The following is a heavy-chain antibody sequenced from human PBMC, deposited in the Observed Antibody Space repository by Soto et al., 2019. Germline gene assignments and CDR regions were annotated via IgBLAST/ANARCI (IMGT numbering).Heavy chain of an antibody. CDR1: GGSISSNSYY. V-gene: IGHV4-39*01. D-gene: IGHD3-16*01. Sequence: QLQLQESGPGLVKPSETLSLTCTVSGGSISSNSYYWAWIRQPPGKGLEWIGNIYYSGTTYYNPTRKSRVTISVDTYKNQFSLKLSSVTAADTAVYYCARHKGGYYSGVDVWGQGTTVTVSS. CDR2: IYYSGTT. CDR3: ARHKGGYYSGVDV. J-gene: IGHJ6*02.